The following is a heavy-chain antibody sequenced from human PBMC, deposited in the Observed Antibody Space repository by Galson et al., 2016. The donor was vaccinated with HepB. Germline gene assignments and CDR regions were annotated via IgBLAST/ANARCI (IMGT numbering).Heavy chain of an antibody. CDR1: GGSISRGGFY. CDR3: ARGVIVVPGVFYYGMDI. V-gene: IGHV4-61*09. J-gene: IGHJ6*04. D-gene: IGHD2-2*01. CDR2: IYDTGST. Sequence: TLSLTCTVSGGSISRGGFYWSWIRQPAGKGLDWIGHIYDTGSTHYNPSLKSRVTISVDTSKSQLSLKLNSVTAADTAVYYCARGVIVVPGVFYYGMDIWGKGTAVTFSP.